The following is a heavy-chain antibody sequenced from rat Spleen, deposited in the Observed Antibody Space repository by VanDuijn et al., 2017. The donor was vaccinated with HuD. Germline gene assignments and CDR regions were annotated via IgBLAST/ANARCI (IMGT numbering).Heavy chain of an antibody. CDR3: VRANRDSYAHFDY. CDR2: IWTGGST. CDR1: GFSVTSYH. V-gene: IGHV2-43*01. Sequence: QVQLKESGPGLVQPSQTLSLTCTVSGFSVTSYHVSWVRQPPGKGLEWMGVIWTGGSTAYNSLLKSRLRITRDISKSQVFLKMNKRQTEDTDTYYCVRANRDSYAHFDYWGQGVMVTVSS. D-gene: IGHD1-12*01. J-gene: IGHJ2*01.